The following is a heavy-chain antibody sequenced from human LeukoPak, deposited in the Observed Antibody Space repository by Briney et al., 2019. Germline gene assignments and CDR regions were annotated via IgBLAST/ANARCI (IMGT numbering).Heavy chain of an antibody. V-gene: IGHV3-30*03. Sequence: GGSLRLSCAASGFTFSSYGMHWVRQAPGKGLEWVAVISYDGSNKYYADPVKGRFTISRDNSKSTVSLQMNSLRAEDTAVYYCARPYYYGSGSYYPLDYWGQGTLVTVSS. CDR2: ISYDGSNK. J-gene: IGHJ4*02. CDR1: GFTFSSYG. D-gene: IGHD3-10*01. CDR3: ARPYYYGSGSYYPLDY.